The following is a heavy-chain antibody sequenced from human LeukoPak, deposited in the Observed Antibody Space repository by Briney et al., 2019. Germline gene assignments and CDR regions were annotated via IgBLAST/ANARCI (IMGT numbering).Heavy chain of an antibody. J-gene: IGHJ4*02. V-gene: IGHV3-23*01. D-gene: IGHD6-13*01. CDR1: GFTFSSYA. Sequence: GGSLRLSCAASGFTFSSYAMSWVRQAPGKGLEWVPGISGSGGSTYYADSVKGRFTISRENSKNTLYLHMNSLRAEDTAVYYCATSLSAADYWGQGTLVTVSS. CDR2: ISGSGGST. CDR3: ATSLSAADY.